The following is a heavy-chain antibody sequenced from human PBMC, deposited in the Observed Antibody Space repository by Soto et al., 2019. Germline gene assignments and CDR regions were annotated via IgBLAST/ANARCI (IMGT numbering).Heavy chain of an antibody. J-gene: IGHJ5*02. CDR2: ISYDGSNK. V-gene: IGHV3-30-3*01. CDR1: GFTFSSYA. D-gene: IGHD3-10*01. Sequence: GGSLRLSCAASGFTFSSYAMHWVRQAPGKGLEWVAVISYDGSNKYYADSVKGRFTISRDNSKNTLYLQMNSLRAEDTAVYYCARGGSITMVLGFDPWGQGTLVTVSS. CDR3: ARGGSITMVLGFDP.